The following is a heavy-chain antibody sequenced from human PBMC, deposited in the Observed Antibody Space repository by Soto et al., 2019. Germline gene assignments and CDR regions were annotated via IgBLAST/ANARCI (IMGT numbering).Heavy chain of an antibody. CDR1: GFTFSSYA. CDR3: AKDRDQLWLRGDWFDP. D-gene: IGHD5-18*01. V-gene: IGHV3-23*01. J-gene: IGHJ5*02. Sequence: GGSLRFSCAASGFTFSSYAMSWVRQAPGKGLEWVSAISGSGGSTYYADSVKGRFTISRHNSKNTLYLHMNSLRAEDTAVYYCAKDRDQLWLRGDWFDPWGQGTMVTVSS. CDR2: ISGSGGST.